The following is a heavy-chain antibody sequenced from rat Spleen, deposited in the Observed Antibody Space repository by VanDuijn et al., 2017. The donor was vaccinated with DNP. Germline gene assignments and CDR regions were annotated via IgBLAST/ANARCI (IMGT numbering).Heavy chain of an antibody. D-gene: IGHD5-1*01. CDR2: ISSGGGNT. Sequence: EVQLVESGGGLVQPGRSMKLSCAASGFTFSNYYMAWVRQAPTKGLEWVASISSGGGNTYYRASVKGRFTISRDDAKSTLYLQMDSLRSEDSATYYCATRGVGARYYWHFDFWGPGTMVTVSS. CDR1: GFTFSNYY. CDR3: ATRGVGARYYWHFDF. V-gene: IGHV5-25*01. J-gene: IGHJ1*01.